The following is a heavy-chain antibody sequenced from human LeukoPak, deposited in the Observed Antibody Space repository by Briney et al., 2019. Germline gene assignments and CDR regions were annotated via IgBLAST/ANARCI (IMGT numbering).Heavy chain of an antibody. CDR3: ARHRLELDFDY. D-gene: IGHD1-7*01. Sequence: ASVKVSCTASGYTFTAYYIHWVRQAPGQRLEWMGWVSPNNGGTNYAQKFQGRVTMTRDTSISTLYMDLNSLRSDDTAVYYCARHRLELDFDYWGQGTLVTVSS. CDR1: GYTFTAYY. J-gene: IGHJ4*02. CDR2: VSPNNGGT. V-gene: IGHV1-2*02.